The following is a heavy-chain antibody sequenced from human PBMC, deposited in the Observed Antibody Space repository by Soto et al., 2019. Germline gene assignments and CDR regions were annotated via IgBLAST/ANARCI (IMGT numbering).Heavy chain of an antibody. CDR2: IWYDGSNK. CDR1: GFTFSSYG. CDR3: ARDGAFGGVIVQYYFDY. J-gene: IGHJ4*02. Sequence: QVQLVESGGGVVQPGRSLRLSCAASGFTFSSYGMHWVRQAPGKGLEGVAVIWYDGSNKYYADSVKGRFTISRDNSKNTLYLQMNSLRAEDRAVYYCARDGAFGGVIVQYYFDYWGQGTLVTVSS. V-gene: IGHV3-33*01. D-gene: IGHD3-16*02.